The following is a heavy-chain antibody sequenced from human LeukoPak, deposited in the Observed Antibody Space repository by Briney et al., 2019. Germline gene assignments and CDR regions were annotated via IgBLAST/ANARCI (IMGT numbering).Heavy chain of an antibody. J-gene: IGHJ4*02. CDR1: GFTFSSYT. V-gene: IGHV3-23*01. CDR2: ISGVGGST. Sequence: PGGSLRLSCAASGFTFSSYTMSWVRQAPGKGLEWVSAISGVGGSTYYADSVKGRFTISRDNSKNTQYLQMNSLRAEDTAVYYCAKDSYYGPGNYYFYFDYWGQGTLVTVSS. D-gene: IGHD3-10*01. CDR3: AKDSYYGPGNYYFYFDY.